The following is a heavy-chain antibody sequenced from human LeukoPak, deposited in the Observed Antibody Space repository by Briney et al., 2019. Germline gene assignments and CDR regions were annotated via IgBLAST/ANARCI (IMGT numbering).Heavy chain of an antibody. V-gene: IGHV3-15*01. J-gene: IGHJ4*02. Sequence: GGSLRLSYAASGFTFSDAWMSWVRQAPGKGLEWVGRVKRKTDGGTTDYAAPVKGRFTISRDDSKTTLYLQMNSLKTEDTAVYYCTALIVVGPHYDHWGQGTLVTVSS. CDR2: VKRKTDGGTT. D-gene: IGHD3-22*01. CDR3: TALIVVGPHYDH. CDR1: GFTFSDAW.